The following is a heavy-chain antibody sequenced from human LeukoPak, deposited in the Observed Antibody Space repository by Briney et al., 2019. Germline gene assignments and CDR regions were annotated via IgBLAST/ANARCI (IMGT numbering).Heavy chain of an antibody. CDR2: IGTAGDT. J-gene: IGHJ4*02. Sequence: GGSLRLSCAASGFTFSSYDMHWVRQATGKGLEWVSAIGTAGDTYYPGSVKGRFTISRENAKNSLYLQMNSLRAGDTAVYYCARDRQTSVKRGVYDFPGRVFSHRGYSYGTTVGDYFDYWGQGTLVTVSS. D-gene: IGHD5-18*01. V-gene: IGHV3-13*01. CDR3: ARDRQTSVKRGVYDFPGRVFSHRGYSYGTTVGDYFDY. CDR1: GFTFSSYD.